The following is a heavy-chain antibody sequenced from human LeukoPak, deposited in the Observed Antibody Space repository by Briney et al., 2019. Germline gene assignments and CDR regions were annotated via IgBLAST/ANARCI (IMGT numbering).Heavy chain of an antibody. J-gene: IGHJ4*02. Sequence: ASVKVSCKSSGHTLRLYYIHWVRQAPGQGLEWMGSINPLSGDTDFAQRFQGRITMTRDTSIRTVDMELTRLTSDDTAVYFCAKDAGRSNGYLDYWGQGTLVTVSS. CDR2: INPLSGDT. CDR3: AKDAGRSNGYLDY. CDR1: GHTLRLYY. V-gene: IGHV1-2*02. D-gene: IGHD6-25*01.